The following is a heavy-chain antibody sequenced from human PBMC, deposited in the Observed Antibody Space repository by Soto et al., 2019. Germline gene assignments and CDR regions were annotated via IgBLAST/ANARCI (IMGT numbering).Heavy chain of an antibody. V-gene: IGHV1-69*06. CDR2: IIPIFGTA. CDR3: ARGDGTYYDFWSGYHQVDYYGMDV. D-gene: IGHD3-3*01. Sequence: SVKVSCKASGGTFSSYAISWVRQAPGQGLEWMGGIIPIFGTANYAQKFQGRVTITADKSTSTAYMELSSLRSEDTAVYYCARGDGTYYDFWSGYHQVDYYGMDVWGQGTTVTVSS. CDR1: GGTFSSYA. J-gene: IGHJ6*02.